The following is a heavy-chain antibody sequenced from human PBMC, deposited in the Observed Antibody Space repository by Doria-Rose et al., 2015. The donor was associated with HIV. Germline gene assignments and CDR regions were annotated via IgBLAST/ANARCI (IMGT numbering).Heavy chain of an antibody. CDR2: LNVGSGGT. J-gene: IGHJ4*02. CDR1: GYTFSAYA. D-gene: IGHD6-13*01. V-gene: IGHV1-3*01. CDR3: ARIHSLSSSSLGH. Sequence: QVQLVQSGAEVKKPGASVTVSCKTSGYTFSAYAIHWVRQAPGQRLEWMGWLNVGSGGTRYSRKFQDRVTITSDTSANTGYMALSSLRSEDTAVYYCARIHSLSSSSLGHWGQGTLVTVSS.